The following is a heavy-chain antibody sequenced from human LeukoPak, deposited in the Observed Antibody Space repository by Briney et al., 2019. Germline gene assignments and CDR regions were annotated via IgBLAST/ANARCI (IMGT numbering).Heavy chain of an antibody. CDR2: MNPNSGNT. V-gene: IGHV1-8*03. Sequence: ASVKVSCKASGGTFSSYAISWVRQAPGQGLEWTGWMNPNSGNTGYAQKFQGRVTITRNTSISTAYMELSSLRSEDTAVYYCARGSGSGYYYYYYYMDVWGKGTTVTVSS. J-gene: IGHJ6*03. CDR3: ARGSGSGYYYYYYYMDV. CDR1: GGTFSSYA. D-gene: IGHD3-22*01.